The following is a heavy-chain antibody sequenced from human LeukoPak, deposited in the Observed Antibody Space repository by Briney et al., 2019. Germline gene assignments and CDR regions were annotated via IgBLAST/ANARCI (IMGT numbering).Heavy chain of an antibody. CDR3: ATAYSSGWYGAFDI. V-gene: IGHV3-23*01. Sequence: PGGSLRLSCAASGFTFSSYAMSRVRQAPGKGLEWVSAISGSGGNTYYADSVKGRFTISRDNSKNTLYLQMNSLRADDTAVYYCATAYSSGWYGAFDIWGQGTMVTVSS. CDR1: GFTFSSYA. J-gene: IGHJ3*02. D-gene: IGHD6-19*01. CDR2: ISGSGGNT.